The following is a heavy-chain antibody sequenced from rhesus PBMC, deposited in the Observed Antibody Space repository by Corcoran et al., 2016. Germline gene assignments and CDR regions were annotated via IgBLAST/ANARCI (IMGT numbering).Heavy chain of an antibody. CDR1: GFTFSDYY. J-gene: IGHJ4*01. D-gene: IGHD4-29*01. V-gene: IGHV3-178*01. CDR3: ARDPTVGRGGYFDY. CDR2: ISNGGGSK. Sequence: EVQLVESGGGLAKPGGSLRLSCAASGFTFSDYYMDWVRQAPGKGLEWVSRISNGGGSKWYADSLKGRFTISRENAENTLYLQMDGLRAEDTAVYYCARDPTVGRGGYFDYWGQGVLVTVSS.